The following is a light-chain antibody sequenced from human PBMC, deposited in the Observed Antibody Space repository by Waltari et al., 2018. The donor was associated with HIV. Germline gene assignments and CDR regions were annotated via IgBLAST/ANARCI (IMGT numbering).Light chain of an antibody. V-gene: IGLV3-21*02. CDR2: DDN. J-gene: IGLJ3*02. CDR3: QVWYSDPDHPV. CDR1: NIGSKS. Sequence: SYLLTQSPSVSVAPGQTARITCGGNNIGSKSVHWYQQKPGQAPVLVVFDDNDRPSGIPERFSGSNSGNTATLTISRVEAGDEADYSCQVWYSDPDHPVFGGGTQLTVL.